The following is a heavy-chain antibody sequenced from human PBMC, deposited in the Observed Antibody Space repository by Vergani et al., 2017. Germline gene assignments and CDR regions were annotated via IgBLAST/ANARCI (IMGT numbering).Heavy chain of an antibody. CDR1: GFTLSNYD. D-gene: IGHD3-16*01. Sequence: QVQLVESGGGVVQRGGSLRLSCATSGFTLSNYDMQWIRQGPGKGLEFVAFIQFDESNQYYADSVKGRFTLSRDFSKNTLYLQMNSLRTDDTGKYYCAQHFRGWGIDYWGQGTQVIVSS. J-gene: IGHJ4*02. CDR2: IQFDESNQ. V-gene: IGHV3-30*02. CDR3: AQHFRGWGIDY.